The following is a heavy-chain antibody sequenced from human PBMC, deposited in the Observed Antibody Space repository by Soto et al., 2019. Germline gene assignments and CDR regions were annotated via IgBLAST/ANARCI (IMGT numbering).Heavy chain of an antibody. D-gene: IGHD2-15*01. Sequence: GESLKISCKTSGYSFIIYWVAWVRQLPGKGLEWMGTFYPGDSTSTYSPSFQGQVTISVDTSITTAYLQLNSLKASDTAMYYCARIIGYCRNNDCSWTFDVWGQGTMVT. CDR1: GYSFIIYW. V-gene: IGHV5-51*01. CDR3: ARIIGYCRNNDCSWTFDV. J-gene: IGHJ3*01. CDR2: FYPGDSTS.